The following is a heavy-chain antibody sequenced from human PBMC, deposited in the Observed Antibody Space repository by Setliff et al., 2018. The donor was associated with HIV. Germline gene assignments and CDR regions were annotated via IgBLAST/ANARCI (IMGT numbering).Heavy chain of an antibody. CDR3: ARERIVGATAPFDY. CDR1: GYTFTGYY. Sequence: ASVKVSCKASGYTFTGYYMHWVRQAPGQGLEWMGRINPNSGGTNYAQKFQGRVTMTRDTSISTAYMELSRLRSGDTVVYYCARERIVGATAPFDYWGQGTLVTVSS. V-gene: IGHV1-2*05. J-gene: IGHJ4*02. CDR2: INPNSGGT. D-gene: IGHD1-26*01.